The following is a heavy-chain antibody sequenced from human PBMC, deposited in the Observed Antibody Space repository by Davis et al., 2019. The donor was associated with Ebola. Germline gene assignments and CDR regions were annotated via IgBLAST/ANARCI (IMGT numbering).Heavy chain of an antibody. CDR1: GFTFSSHA. CDR2: IGTVYDT. J-gene: IGHJ4*02. Sequence: GESLKISCAASGFTFSSHAMYWVRQAPRKGLEWVSIIGTVYDTYYADSVKGRFTISRDNSENALYLQMNSLRAEDTAVYYCASREVGQHNLYWGQGTLVTASA. CDR3: ASREVGQHNLY. V-gene: IGHV3-23*01. D-gene: IGHD2-21*01.